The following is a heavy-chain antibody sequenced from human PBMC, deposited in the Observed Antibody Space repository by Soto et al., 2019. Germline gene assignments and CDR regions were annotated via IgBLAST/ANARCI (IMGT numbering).Heavy chain of an antibody. CDR1: GGSVSSENW. D-gene: IGHD3-22*01. Sequence: SETLSLTCAVSGGSVSSENWWGWVRQPPGTGLEWIGSIYYSGSTYYHPSLKSRVTISVDTSKNRFSLKLSSVTAADTAVYYCARAAYYYDSSGRHYFDYWGQGTLVTVSS. CDR2: IYYSGST. V-gene: IGHV4-39*01. CDR3: ARAAYYYDSSGRHYFDY. J-gene: IGHJ4*02.